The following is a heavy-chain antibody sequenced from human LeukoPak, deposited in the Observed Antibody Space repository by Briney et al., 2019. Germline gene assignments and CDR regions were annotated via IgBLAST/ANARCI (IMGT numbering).Heavy chain of an antibody. CDR2: ISGSGGST. CDR1: GFTFSSYA. CDR3: AKGQRVQLWPRYYFDY. D-gene: IGHD5-18*01. V-gene: IGHV3-23*01. Sequence: GGSLRLSCAASGFTFSSYAMSWVRQAPGKGLEWVSAISGSGGSTYYADSVKGRLTISRDNSKNTLYLQMNSLRAEDTAVYYCAKGQRVQLWPRYYFDYWGQGTLVTVSS. J-gene: IGHJ4*02.